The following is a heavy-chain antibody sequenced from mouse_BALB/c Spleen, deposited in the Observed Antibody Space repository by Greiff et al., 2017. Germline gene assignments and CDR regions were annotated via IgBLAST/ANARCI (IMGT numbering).Heavy chain of an antibody. J-gene: IGHJ4*01. Sequence: EVQGVESGGGLVKPGGSLKLSCAASGFTFSSYAMSWVRQTPEKRLEWVASISSGGSTYYPDSVKGRFTISRDNARNILYLQMSSLRSEDTAMYYCARGDGNYLYAMDYWGQGTSVTVSS. CDR3: ARGDGNYLYAMDY. CDR1: GFTFSSYA. CDR2: ISSGGST. D-gene: IGHD2-1*01. V-gene: IGHV5-6-5*01.